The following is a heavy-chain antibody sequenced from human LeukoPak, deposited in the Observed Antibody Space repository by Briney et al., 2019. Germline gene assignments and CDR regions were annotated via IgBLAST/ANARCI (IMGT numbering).Heavy chain of an antibody. D-gene: IGHD6-19*01. J-gene: IGHJ4*02. CDR3: ARGSGWYNY. CDR2: IYYSGST. Sequence: SETLSLTCTVSGGSISSYYWSWIRQPPGKGLEWIGYIYYSGSTNYNPSLKSRVSISVDTSKTQFSLKLSSVSAADSAVYYGARGSGWYNYWGQGTLVTVSS. V-gene: IGHV4-59*01. CDR1: GGSISSYY.